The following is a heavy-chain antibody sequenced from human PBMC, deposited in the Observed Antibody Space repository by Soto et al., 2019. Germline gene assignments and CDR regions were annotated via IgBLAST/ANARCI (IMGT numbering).Heavy chain of an antibody. J-gene: IGHJ2*01. CDR2: ILPIVGTA. V-gene: IGHV1-69*12. CDR1: GGTFSSYA. D-gene: IGHD2-15*01. CDR3: ARVVTVVKSVHYWYSDL. Sequence: QVQLVQSGAEVKKPGSSVKVSCKASGGTFSSYAISWVRQAPGQGLEWMGGILPIVGTANYAQKFQGRVTITADESTSTAYMELSSLISEDTAVYYCARVVTVVKSVHYWYSDLWGRGTLVTVSS.